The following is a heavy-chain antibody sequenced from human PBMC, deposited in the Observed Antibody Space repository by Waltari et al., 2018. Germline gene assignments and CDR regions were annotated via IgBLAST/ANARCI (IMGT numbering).Heavy chain of an antibody. J-gene: IGHJ4*02. Sequence: IPIFGTANYAQKFQGRVTITTDESTSTAYMELSSLRSEDTAVYYCARTERSYYYGSGSHEGVDYWGQGTLVTVSS. V-gene: IGHV1-69*05. D-gene: IGHD3-10*01. CDR2: IPIFGTA. CDR3: ARTERSYYYGSGSHEGVDY.